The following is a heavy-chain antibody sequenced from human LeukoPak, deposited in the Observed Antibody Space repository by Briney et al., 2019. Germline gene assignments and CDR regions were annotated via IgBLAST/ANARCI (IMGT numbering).Heavy chain of an antibody. CDR3: AREATGGSYYYYMDV. V-gene: IGHV3-53*01. CDR2: IYSGGST. J-gene: IGHJ6*03. CDR1: GFTVSSNY. Sequence: GGSLRLSCAASGFTVSSNYMSWVRRAPGKGLEWVSVIYSGGSTYYADSVKGRFTISRDNSKNTLYLQMNSLRAEDTAVYYCAREATGGSYYYYMDVWGKGTTVTVSS. D-gene: IGHD2-8*02.